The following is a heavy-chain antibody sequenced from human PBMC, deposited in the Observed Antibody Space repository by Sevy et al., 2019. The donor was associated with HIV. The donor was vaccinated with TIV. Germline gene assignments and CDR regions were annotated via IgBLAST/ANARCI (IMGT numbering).Heavy chain of an antibody. D-gene: IGHD3-22*01. CDR3: AKCLSFTRIVDSFDY. CDR2: ISGIGGST. J-gene: IGHJ4*01. CDR1: GFTFSSYA. Sequence: GESLKISCAASGFTFSSYAMSWVRQAPGKGLEWVSAISGIGGSTYYADSVKGRFTISRDNSKNTLYLQMNGLRAEDTAVYSCAKCLSFTRIVDSFDYWGHGTLVTVSS. V-gene: IGHV3-23*01.